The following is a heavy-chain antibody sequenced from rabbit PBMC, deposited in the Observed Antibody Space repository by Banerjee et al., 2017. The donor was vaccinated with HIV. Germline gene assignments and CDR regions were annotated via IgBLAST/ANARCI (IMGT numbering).Heavy chain of an antibody. J-gene: IGHJ4*01. Sequence: QSLEESGGDLVKPGASLTLTCTASGFSFSNSYWMCWVRQAPGKGLEWIACIDGGSSDKTGYASWAKGRFTISRSTSLNTVDLQMTSLTAADTATNFCARDLAGVIGWNFGLWGPGTLVTVS. V-gene: IGHV1S40*01. CDR2: IDGGSSDKT. CDR1: GFSFSNSYW. CDR3: ARDLAGVIGWNFGL. D-gene: IGHD4-1*01.